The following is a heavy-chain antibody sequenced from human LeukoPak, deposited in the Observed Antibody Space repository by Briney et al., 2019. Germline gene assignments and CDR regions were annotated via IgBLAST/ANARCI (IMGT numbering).Heavy chain of an antibody. V-gene: IGHV3-23*01. J-gene: IGHJ3*02. Sequence: PGGSLRLSCAASGFTFSSYAMSWVRQAPGKGLEWVSAISGRGGSTYYADSVKGRFTISRDNSKNTLYLQMNSLRAEDTAVYYCARDYLVGGSYYDILTGYPPRQAFDIWGQGTMVTVSS. CDR3: ARDYLVGGSYYDILTGYPPRQAFDI. CDR2: ISGRGGST. CDR1: GFTFSSYA. D-gene: IGHD3-9*01.